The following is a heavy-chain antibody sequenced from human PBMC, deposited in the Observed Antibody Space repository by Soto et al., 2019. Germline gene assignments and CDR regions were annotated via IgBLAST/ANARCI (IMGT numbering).Heavy chain of an antibody. D-gene: IGHD1-7*01. CDR2: IYYSGST. Sequence: QLQLQESGPGLVKPSETLSLTCTVSGGSISSSSYYWGWIRQPPGKGLEWIGSIYYSGSTYYNPSLKSRVTISVDTSKNQFSLKLSSVTAADTAVYYCARHEGELELREQDAFDIWGQGTMVTVSS. CDR3: ARHEGELELREQDAFDI. V-gene: IGHV4-39*01. J-gene: IGHJ3*02. CDR1: GGSISSSSYY.